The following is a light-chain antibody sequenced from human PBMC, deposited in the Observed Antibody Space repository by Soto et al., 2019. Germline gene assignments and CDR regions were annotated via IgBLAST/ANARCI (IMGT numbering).Light chain of an antibody. CDR3: QQFNKYPHRGFT. V-gene: IGKV1D-13*01. CDR1: QGISSA. Sequence: AIQLTQSPSSLSASVGDRVTITCRASQGISSALAWYQQKPGKAPKLLIYDASSLESGVPSRFSGSGSGTDFTLTISSLQPEDFATYYCQQFNKYPHRGFTFGPGTKVDIK. J-gene: IGKJ3*01. CDR2: DAS.